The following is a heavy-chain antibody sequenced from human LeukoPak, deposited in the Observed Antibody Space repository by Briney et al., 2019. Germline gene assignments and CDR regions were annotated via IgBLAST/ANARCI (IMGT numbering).Heavy chain of an antibody. J-gene: IGHJ6*02. CDR2: IYYSGST. CDR3: ARTQRGYNYGYQYYYHGLDV. D-gene: IGHD5-18*01. CDR1: GGSITHYY. V-gene: IGHV4-59*01. Sequence: PSETLSLTCSVSGGSITHYYWSWIRQPPGKGLEWIGYIYYSGSTNYNPSLKSRVTISVDTSKIRFSLKLSSVTAADTAVYYCARTQRGYNYGYQYYYHGLDVWGQGTTVTVSS.